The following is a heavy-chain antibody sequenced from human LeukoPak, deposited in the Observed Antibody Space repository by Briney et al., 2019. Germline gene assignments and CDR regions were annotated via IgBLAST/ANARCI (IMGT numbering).Heavy chain of an antibody. Sequence: SETLSLTCAVYGGSFSGYYWSWIRQPPGKGLEWIGEINHSGSTNYNPSLKSRVTISVDTSKNQFSLKLSSATAADTAVYYCARRAVVVPAASYFDYWGQGTLVTVSS. CDR3: ARRAVVVPAASYFDY. V-gene: IGHV4-34*01. J-gene: IGHJ4*02. CDR2: INHSGST. CDR1: GGSFSGYY. D-gene: IGHD2-2*01.